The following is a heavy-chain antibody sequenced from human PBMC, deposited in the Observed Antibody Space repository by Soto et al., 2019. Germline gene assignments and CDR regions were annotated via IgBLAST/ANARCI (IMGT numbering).Heavy chain of an antibody. D-gene: IGHD3-22*01. CDR2: IYYSGST. Sequence: QLQLQESGPGLVKPSETLSLTCTVSGGSISSSSYYWGWIRQPPGKGLEWIGSIYYSGSTYYNPSLKSRVPISVDTSKNQFSLKLSSVTAADTAVYYCARHRADRTYYYDSSGYRGRVDYWGQGTLVTVSS. CDR1: GGSISSSSYY. CDR3: ARHRADRTYYYDSSGYRGRVDY. J-gene: IGHJ4*02. V-gene: IGHV4-39*01.